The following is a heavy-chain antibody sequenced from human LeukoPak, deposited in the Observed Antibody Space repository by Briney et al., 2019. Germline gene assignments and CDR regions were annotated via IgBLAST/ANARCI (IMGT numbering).Heavy chain of an antibody. CDR1: GFTVSSNY. CDR3: AKPREHTWDAFDI. Sequence: GGSLRLSCEVSGFTVSSNYMSWVRQAPGKGLEWVSIIYSGGTSYYADSVKGRFTISRDNSKNTLYLQMNSLRAEDTAVYYCAKPREHTWDAFDIWGQGTMVTVSS. J-gene: IGHJ3*02. D-gene: IGHD1-26*01. V-gene: IGHV3-66*04. CDR2: IYSGGTS.